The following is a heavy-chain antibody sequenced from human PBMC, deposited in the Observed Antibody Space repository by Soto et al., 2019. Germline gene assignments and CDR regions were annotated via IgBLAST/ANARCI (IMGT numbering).Heavy chain of an antibody. V-gene: IGHV3-23*01. CDR1: GFTFRGYP. CDR2: ISGSGGST. CDR3: AKDLGGYSGYAFDY. Sequence: EVQLLESGGALVQLGGSLGLSCAAPGFTFRGYPMSWFRKPPGKGLGWVPAISGSGGSTYYADSVKGRFTISRDNSKNTLYLQMNSLRAEDTAVYYCAKDLGGYSGYAFDYWGQGTLVTVSS. D-gene: IGHD5-12*01. J-gene: IGHJ4*02.